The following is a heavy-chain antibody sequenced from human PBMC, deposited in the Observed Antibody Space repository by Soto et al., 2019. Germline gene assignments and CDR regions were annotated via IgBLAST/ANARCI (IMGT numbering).Heavy chain of an antibody. D-gene: IGHD3-22*01. J-gene: IGHJ4*02. CDR2: INAGNGHT. CDR1: GYTFTSYA. CDR3: AISSGFYYVDY. V-gene: IGHV1-3*01. Sequence: QVQLVQSGAEVKKPGASVKVSCKASGYTFTSYAMHWVRQAPGQRLEWMGWINAGNGHTKYSHKFQGRVTITRDTSASTAYMELTSLRSEDTAVYYCAISSGFYYVDYWGQGTLVTVSS.